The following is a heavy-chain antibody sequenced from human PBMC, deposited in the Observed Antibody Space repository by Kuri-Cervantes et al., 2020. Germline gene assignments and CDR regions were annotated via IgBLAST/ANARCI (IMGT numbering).Heavy chain of an antibody. D-gene: IGHD3-10*01. CDR1: GFTFDDYA. J-gene: IGHJ4*02. V-gene: IGHV3-9*01. Sequence: GGSLRLSCAASGFTFDDYAMHWVRQAPGKGLEWVSGISWNSGSIGYADSVKGRFTISRDNSKNTLYLQMNSLRAEDTAVYYCAKALVRVRGVIITAYDYWGQGTLVTVSS. CDR2: ISWNSGSI. CDR3: AKALVRVRGVIITAYDY.